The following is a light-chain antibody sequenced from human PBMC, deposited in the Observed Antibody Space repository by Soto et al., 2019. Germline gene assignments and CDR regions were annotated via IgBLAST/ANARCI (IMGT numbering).Light chain of an antibody. CDR1: QSVRTS. J-gene: IGKJ5*01. Sequence: EVVLTQSPATLSLSPVERATLSCRASQSVRTSLAWYQHKPGQAPRLVIYDASLRANGVPARFGGSGSGADFTLTINSLEPEDFAVYYCQQRNVWPPITFGQGTRLEIK. CDR3: QQRNVWPPIT. V-gene: IGKV3-11*01. CDR2: DAS.